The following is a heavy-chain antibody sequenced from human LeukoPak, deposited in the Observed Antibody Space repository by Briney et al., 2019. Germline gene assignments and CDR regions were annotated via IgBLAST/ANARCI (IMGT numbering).Heavy chain of an antibody. J-gene: IGHJ5*02. V-gene: IGHV3-30*03. D-gene: IGHD6-19*01. CDR1: GFTFGNHG. Sequence: GGSLRLSCAASGFTFGNHGMHWVRQPPGKGLDWVALISYDGNNKYYADSVKGRFTISRDNSKNTLYLQMSSLRDEDTAVYYCAREYSSGWYVRWFDPWGQGTLVTVSS. CDR2: ISYDGNNK. CDR3: AREYSSGWYVRWFDP.